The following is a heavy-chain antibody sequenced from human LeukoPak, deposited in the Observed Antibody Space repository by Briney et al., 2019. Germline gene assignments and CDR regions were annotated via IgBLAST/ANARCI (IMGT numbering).Heavy chain of an antibody. Sequence: GRSLRLSCAASGFTFSSYGMHWVRQTPGKGLEWVAVIWYDGSNKYYADSVKGRFTISRDNSKNTLYLQMNSLRAEDTAVYYCARDGYGDGTFDYWGQGTLVTVSS. CDR1: GFTFSSYG. D-gene: IGHD4-17*01. J-gene: IGHJ4*02. CDR2: IWYDGSNK. V-gene: IGHV3-33*01. CDR3: ARDGYGDGTFDY.